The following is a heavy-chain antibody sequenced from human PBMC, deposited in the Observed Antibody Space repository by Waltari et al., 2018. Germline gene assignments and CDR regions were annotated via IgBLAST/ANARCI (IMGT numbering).Heavy chain of an antibody. J-gene: IGHJ4*02. V-gene: IGHV1-69*15. CDR1: GGPFRSYA. D-gene: IGHD6-19*01. Sequence: QVQLVQSGAEVKKPGSSVKVSCKASGGPFRSYAIRWFPPPPGQGLEWMGRIIPIFGTANYAQKFQGRVTITADESTSTAYMELSSLRSEDTAVYYCARGTGYSSGWYIFDYWGQGTLVTVSS. CDR3: ARGTGYSSGWYIFDY. CDR2: IIPIFGTA.